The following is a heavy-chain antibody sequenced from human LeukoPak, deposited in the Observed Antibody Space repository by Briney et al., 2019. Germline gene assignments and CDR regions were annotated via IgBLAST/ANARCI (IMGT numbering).Heavy chain of an antibody. CDR3: ARARWELLRLKPRNTKSADAFDI. J-gene: IGHJ3*02. Sequence: SVKVSFKSSGCTFTSYAIDGVRQAPGQGLEWMGGIIPIFGTANYAQKFQGRVTITADESTSTAYMELSSLRPEDTAVYYCARARWELLRLKPRNTKSADAFDIWGQGTMVTVSS. CDR1: GCTFTSYA. D-gene: IGHD1-26*01. CDR2: IIPIFGTA. V-gene: IGHV1-69*13.